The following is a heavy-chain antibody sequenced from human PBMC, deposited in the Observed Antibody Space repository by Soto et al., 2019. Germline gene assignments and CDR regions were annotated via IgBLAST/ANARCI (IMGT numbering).Heavy chain of an antibody. J-gene: IGHJ3*02. CDR2: ISWNSGSI. V-gene: IGHV3-9*01. CDR1: GFTFDDYA. CDR3: ARRLGEAFDI. Sequence: GGSLRLSCAASGFTFDDYAMHWVRQAPGKGLEWVSGISWNSGSIGYADSVKGRFTISRDNAKNSLYLQMNSLRAEDTALYYCARRLGEAFDIWGQGTMVTVSS. D-gene: IGHD3-22*01.